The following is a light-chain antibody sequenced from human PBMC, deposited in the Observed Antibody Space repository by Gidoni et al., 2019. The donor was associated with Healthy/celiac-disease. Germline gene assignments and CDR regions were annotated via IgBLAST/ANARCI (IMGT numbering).Light chain of an antibody. J-gene: IGLJ3*02. CDR3: AAWDDSLNGWV. V-gene: IGLV1-44*01. Sequence: QSVLTQPPSASGTPGQRVTISCSGSSSNIGSNTVNWYQQLPGTAPKLLLYSNNQRPSGVPYRFSGSKSGTSASLAISGLQSEDEADYYCAAWDDSLNGWVFGGGTKLTVL. CDR1: SSNIGSNT. CDR2: SNN.